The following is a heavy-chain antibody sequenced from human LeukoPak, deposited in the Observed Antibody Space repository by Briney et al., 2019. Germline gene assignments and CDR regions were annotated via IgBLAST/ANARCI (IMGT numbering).Heavy chain of an antibody. CDR1: AFTFSDNH. J-gene: IGHJ4*02. CDR3: ASIKAGENFDY. CDR2: ISPSGTDI. Sequence: GGSLRLSCAVSAFTFSDNHMTWIRQAPGKGLESVSYISPSGTDISYADSVKGRFTISRDNAKNSLYLQMNSLRAEDTAVYYCASIKAGENFDYWGQGTLVTVSS. V-gene: IGHV3-11*04. D-gene: IGHD7-27*01.